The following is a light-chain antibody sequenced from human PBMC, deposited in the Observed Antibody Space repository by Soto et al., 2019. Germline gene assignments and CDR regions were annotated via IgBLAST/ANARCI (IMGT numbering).Light chain of an antibody. J-gene: IGKJ2*01. V-gene: IGKV4-1*01. CDR3: QQYYSTLPYT. CDR2: WAS. CDR1: QSVLYSSNNKNY. Sequence: DIVMTQSPDSLAVSLGERATINCMSSQSVLYSSNNKNYLAWYQQKPGQPPKLLIYWASTRESGVPDRFSGSGSGTDFTLTISSLQAEDVAVYYCQQYYSTLPYTFGQGTRLEIK.